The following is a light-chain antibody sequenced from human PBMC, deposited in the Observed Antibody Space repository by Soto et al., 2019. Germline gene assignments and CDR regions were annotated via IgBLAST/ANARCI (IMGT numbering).Light chain of an antibody. CDR2: DVS. CDR1: SSDVGGSNH. V-gene: IGLV2-11*01. J-gene: IGLJ1*01. Sequence: QAVLTQPRSVSGSPGQSVTISCTGISSDVGGSNHVSWYRHHPDKAPKLIIYDVSKRPSGVPDRFSGSKSGNTASLTISGLQAEDEADYHCCSNAGDDTFVFGPGTKLTVL. CDR3: CSNAGDDTFV.